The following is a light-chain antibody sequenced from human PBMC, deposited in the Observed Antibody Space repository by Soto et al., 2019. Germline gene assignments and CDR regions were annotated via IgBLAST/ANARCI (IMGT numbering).Light chain of an antibody. CDR1: QGIRNY. CDR3: QEYNSVLLT. Sequence: DIPMTQSPSSLSASVGDRVTITCRASQGIRNYLAWYQQKPGERPKLLIYGASTLQSGVPSRFSGSGSGTDFTLTISSLQPEEVATYYCQEYNSVLLTGGGGTKGEIK. CDR2: GAS. V-gene: IGKV1-27*01. J-gene: IGKJ4*01.